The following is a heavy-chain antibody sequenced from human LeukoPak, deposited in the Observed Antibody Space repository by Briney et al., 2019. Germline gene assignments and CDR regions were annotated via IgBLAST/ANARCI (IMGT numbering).Heavy chain of an antibody. J-gene: IGHJ4*02. CDR1: GFTVSSNY. CDR2: ISGSGGST. V-gene: IGHV3-23*01. CDR3: AKDWYYYGSGSYW. D-gene: IGHD3-10*01. Sequence: GGSLRLSCAASGFTVSSNYMSWVRQAPGKGLEWVSAISGSGGSTYYADSVKGRFTISRDNSKNTLYLQMNSLRAEDTAVYYCAKDWYYYGSGSYWWGQGTLVTVSS.